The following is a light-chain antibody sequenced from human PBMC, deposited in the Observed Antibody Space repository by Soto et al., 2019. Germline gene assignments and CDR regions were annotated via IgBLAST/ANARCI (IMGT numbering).Light chain of an antibody. CDR2: GAS. Sequence: EILMTQSPATLSVSPGERATLSCRASQSVGGDLAWYQQKPGQAPRLLISGASTRASGIPARFSGSGSGTEFTLTICSLQSEDFAFYYCQQYNNWPETFGQGTKV. CDR3: QQYNNWPET. V-gene: IGKV3-15*01. CDR1: QSVGGD. J-gene: IGKJ1*01.